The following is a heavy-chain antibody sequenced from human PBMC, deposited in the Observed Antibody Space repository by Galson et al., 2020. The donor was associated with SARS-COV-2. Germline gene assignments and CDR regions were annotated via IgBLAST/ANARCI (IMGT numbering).Heavy chain of an antibody. Sequence: ASVKVSCKASGYIFTNYGISWVRQAPGQGLEWMGWISTYNGNTNYAQNLQGRVTMTTDTSTSTAYMELRSLSSDDTAVFYCARDLGRYEVDYGDYGNGFDPWGQGTLVTVSS. D-gene: IGHD4-17*01. CDR2: ISTYNGNT. CDR1: GYIFTNYG. V-gene: IGHV1-18*01. CDR3: ARDLGRYEVDYGDYGNGFDP. J-gene: IGHJ5*02.